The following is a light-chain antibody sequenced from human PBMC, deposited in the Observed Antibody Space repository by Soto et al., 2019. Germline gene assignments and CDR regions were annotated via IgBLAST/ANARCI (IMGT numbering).Light chain of an antibody. V-gene: IGLV1-51*01. CDR2: DNN. CDR3: GTWDSSLSAVV. CDR1: SSNIGSND. J-gene: IGLJ2*01. Sequence: QSVLTQPPSVSAAPGQKVTMSCSGSSSNIGSNDVSWYQQCPGTAPKLLIYDNNKRPSGIPDRFSGSKSGTSATLGITGLQTGDEADYYCGTWDSSLSAVVFGGGTQLTVL.